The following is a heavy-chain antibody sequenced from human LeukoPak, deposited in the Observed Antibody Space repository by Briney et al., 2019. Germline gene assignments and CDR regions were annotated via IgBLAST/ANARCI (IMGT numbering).Heavy chain of an antibody. D-gene: IGHD3-16*02. V-gene: IGHV1-2*02. CDR2: INPNSGGT. J-gene: IGHJ4*02. CDR1: GYTFTGYY. CDR3: ARGEITSGGVIVVFDS. Sequence: ASAKVSCKASGYTFTGYYMHWVRQAPGQGLEWMGWINPNSGGTNYAQKFHGRVTMTRDTSISTAYMELSRLRSDDTAVYYCARGEITSGGVIVVFDSWGQGTLVTVSS.